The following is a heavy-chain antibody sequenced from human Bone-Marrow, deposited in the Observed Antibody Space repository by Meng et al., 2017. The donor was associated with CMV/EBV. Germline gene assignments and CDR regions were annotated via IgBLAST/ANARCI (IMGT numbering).Heavy chain of an antibody. J-gene: IGHJ3*02. CDR2: IYYSGST. D-gene: IGHD3-3*01. Sequence: SETLSLTCTVSGGSVSSGSYYWSWIRQPPGKGLEWIGYIYYSGSTNYNPSLKSRVTISVDTSKNQFSLKLSSVTAADTAGYYCARDLGFWRDIRAGAFDICGQGTIVIVSS. V-gene: IGHV4-61*01. CDR1: GGSVSSGSYY. CDR3: ARDLGFWRDIRAGAFDI.